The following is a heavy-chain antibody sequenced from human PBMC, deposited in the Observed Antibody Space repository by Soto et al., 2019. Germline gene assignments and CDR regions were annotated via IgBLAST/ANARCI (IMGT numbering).Heavy chain of an antibody. J-gene: IGHJ4*02. CDR2: ISGSGGIT. CDR3: AKAEKSSAVAGYFDS. Sequence: GGSLRLSCAASEFMFSNYAMNWVRQAPGKGLEGGSAISGSGGITYSADSVTGRFTISRDTAKNTLSLQMNSLRAEDTAVYYCAKAEKSSAVAGYFDSWGQGTLVTVSS. CDR1: EFMFSNYA. V-gene: IGHV3-23*01. D-gene: IGHD6-19*01.